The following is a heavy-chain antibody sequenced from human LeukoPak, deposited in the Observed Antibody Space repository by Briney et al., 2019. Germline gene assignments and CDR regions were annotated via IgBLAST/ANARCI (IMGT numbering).Heavy chain of an antibody. Sequence: SETLSLTRTVSGGSISSYYWSWIRQPAGKGLEWIGRIYTSGSTNYNPSLKSRVTMSVDTSKNQFSMKLSSVTAADTDVDYCARDRGYCSSTSCYLDAFDIWGQGTMVTVSS. J-gene: IGHJ3*02. CDR1: GGSISSYY. V-gene: IGHV4-4*07. D-gene: IGHD2-2*01. CDR3: ARDRGYCSSTSCYLDAFDI. CDR2: IYTSGST.